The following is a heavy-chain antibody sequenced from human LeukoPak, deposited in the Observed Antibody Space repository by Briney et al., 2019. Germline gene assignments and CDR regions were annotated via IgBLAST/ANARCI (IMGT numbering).Heavy chain of an antibody. D-gene: IGHD3-10*01. Sequence: PSETLSLTCTVSGGSISSYYWSWIRQPPGKGLEWIGSIYHSGSTYYNPSLKSRVTISVDTSKNQFSLKLSSVTAADTAVYYCASYGSGSYSPYWGQGTLVTVSS. CDR2: IYHSGST. CDR3: ASYGSGSYSPY. V-gene: IGHV4-59*08. J-gene: IGHJ4*02. CDR1: GGSISSYY.